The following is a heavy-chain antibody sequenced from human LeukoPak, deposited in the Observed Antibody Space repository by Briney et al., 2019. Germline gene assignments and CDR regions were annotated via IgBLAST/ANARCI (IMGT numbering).Heavy chain of an antibody. CDR2: ISSSSSYI. CDR3: ARATLGIAAAGTEHNWFDP. Sequence: GGSLRLSCAASGFTFSSYSMNWVRQAPGKGLEWVSSISSSSSYIYYADSVKGRFTISRDNAKNTLYLQMNSLRAEDTAVYYCARATLGIAAAGTEHNWFDPWGQGTLVTVSS. J-gene: IGHJ5*02. D-gene: IGHD6-13*01. V-gene: IGHV3-21*01. CDR1: GFTFSSYS.